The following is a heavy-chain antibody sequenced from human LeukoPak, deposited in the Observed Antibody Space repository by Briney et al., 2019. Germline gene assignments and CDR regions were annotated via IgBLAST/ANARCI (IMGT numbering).Heavy chain of an antibody. CDR1: GFTFSSYE. CDR2: ISSSSSYI. Sequence: GGSLRLSCAASGFTFSSYEMNWVRQAPGKGLEWVSSISSSSSYIYYADSVKGRFTISRDNAKNSLYLQMNSLRAEDTAVYYCARDGNYYDSSGYGHWGQGTLVTVSS. D-gene: IGHD3-22*01. J-gene: IGHJ4*02. CDR3: ARDGNYYDSSGYGH. V-gene: IGHV3-21*01.